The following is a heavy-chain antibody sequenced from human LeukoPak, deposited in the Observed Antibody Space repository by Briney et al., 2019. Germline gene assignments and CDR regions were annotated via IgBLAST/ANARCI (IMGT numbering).Heavy chain of an antibody. Sequence: GVSLRVSCGATGFTVSKCWMRGVRQALGEGLENVSRINTDGTVTTYADSVKGRFTVSRDNADNTMFLQMNSVRDEDTAVYYCATKQWLAPPPDSWGQGTPVTVSS. D-gene: IGHD6-19*01. J-gene: IGHJ4*02. CDR3: ATKQWLAPPPDS. V-gene: IGHV3-74*01. CDR1: GFTVSKCW. CDR2: INTDGTVT.